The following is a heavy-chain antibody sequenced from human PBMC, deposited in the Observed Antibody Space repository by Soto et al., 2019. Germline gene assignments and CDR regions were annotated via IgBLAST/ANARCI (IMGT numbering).Heavy chain of an antibody. CDR2: IIPIFGTA. V-gene: IGHV1-69*01. Sequence: QVQLVQSGAEVKTPGSSVKVSCKASGGTISSYAISWVRQAPGQGLEWMGGIIPIFGTANYAQKFQGRVTITADESTSTGYRELSSLRSEDTAVYYCARDTKFSGGSCYTSNWFDPWCQGTLVTVSS. CDR1: GGTISSYA. J-gene: IGHJ5*02. CDR3: ARDTKFSGGSCYTSNWFDP. D-gene: IGHD2-15*01.